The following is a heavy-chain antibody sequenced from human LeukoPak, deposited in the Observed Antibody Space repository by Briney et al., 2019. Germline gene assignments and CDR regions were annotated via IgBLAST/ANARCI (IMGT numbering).Heavy chain of an antibody. Sequence: ASVKVSCKASGYSFTSYYMHWVGQAPGQGLEWMGIIKPSGGSTSYAQKFQGRVTMTRDTSTSTIYMELSSLRSEDTAVYYCATVASGWYCRPLARLDYWGQGTLVTVSS. D-gene: IGHD6-19*01. CDR1: GYSFTSYY. CDR3: ATVASGWYCRPLARLDY. V-gene: IGHV1-46*01. CDR2: IKPSGGST. J-gene: IGHJ4*02.